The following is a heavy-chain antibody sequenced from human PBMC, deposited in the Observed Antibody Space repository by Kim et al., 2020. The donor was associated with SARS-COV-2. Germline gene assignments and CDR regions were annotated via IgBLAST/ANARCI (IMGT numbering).Heavy chain of an antibody. CDR3: AKDQQEEYSSSA. Sequence: YYADSVKDRFTISRDNSRNTLYLQMNSLGAEDTAVDYCAKDQQEEYSSSAWGQGTLVTVSS. V-gene: IGHV3-23*01. D-gene: IGHD6-6*01. J-gene: IGHJ4*02.